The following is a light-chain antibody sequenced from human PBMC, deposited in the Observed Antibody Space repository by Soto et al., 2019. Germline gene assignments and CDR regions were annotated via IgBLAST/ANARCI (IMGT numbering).Light chain of an antibody. CDR3: QQYGSSSSLT. Sequence: EIVFTKSPGTLSLSPGERSTLSCRASQSVSSSYLAWYQQKPGQAPRLLIYGASSRATGIPDRFSGSGSGTDFTLTISRLEPEDFAVYYCQQYGSSSSLTFGGGTKVDIK. V-gene: IGKV3-20*01. J-gene: IGKJ4*01. CDR1: QSVSSSY. CDR2: GAS.